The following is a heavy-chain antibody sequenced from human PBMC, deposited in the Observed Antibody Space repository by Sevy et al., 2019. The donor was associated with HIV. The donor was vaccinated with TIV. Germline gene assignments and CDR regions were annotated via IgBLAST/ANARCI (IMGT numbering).Heavy chain of an antibody. CDR3: ARGGGVVVGATVSGMDV. CDR1: GYTLTKLS. V-gene: IGHV1-24*01. Sequence: ASVKVSCKVSGYTLTKLSIHWVRQAPGKGLEWMGDFDPQDGETIYAERFQGRVTMTRDTSTSTVYMKMSSLRSGDTAVYYCARGGGVVVGATVSGMDVWGQGTTVTVSS. D-gene: IGHD2-15*01. CDR2: FDPQDGET. J-gene: IGHJ6*02.